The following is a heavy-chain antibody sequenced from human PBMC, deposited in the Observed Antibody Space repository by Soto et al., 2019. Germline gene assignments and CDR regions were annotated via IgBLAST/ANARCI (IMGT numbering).Heavy chain of an antibody. CDR3: ARDRGAPRKYYFDS. CDR2: INSGSTII. V-gene: IGHV3-48*02. D-gene: IGHD1-26*01. CDR1: GFAFSINA. Sequence: GGSLSLSCTAAGFAFSINAMSWGRQAPGKGLEWVSYINSGSTIIYYADSVKGRFTISRDNAENSLYLQMNSLRDDDTAVYYCARDRGAPRKYYFDSWGQGALVTVSS. J-gene: IGHJ4*02.